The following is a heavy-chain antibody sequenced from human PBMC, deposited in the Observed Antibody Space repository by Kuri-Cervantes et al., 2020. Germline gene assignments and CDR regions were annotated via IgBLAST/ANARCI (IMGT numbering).Heavy chain of an antibody. D-gene: IGHD6-6*01. J-gene: IGHJ4*02. CDR3: ARGSSSFDY. V-gene: IGHV3-33*08. CDR2: IWYDGSNK. CDR1: GFTFSSYS. Sequence: GESLKISCAASGFTFSSYSMNWVRQAPGKGLEWVAVIWYDGSNKYYADSVKGRFTISRDNSKNTLYLQMNSLRAEDTAVYYCARGSSSFDYWGQGTLVTVSS.